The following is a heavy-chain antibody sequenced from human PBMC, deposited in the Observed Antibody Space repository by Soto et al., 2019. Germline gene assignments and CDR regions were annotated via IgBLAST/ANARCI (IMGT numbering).Heavy chain of an antibody. CDR3: ARGEMATITDFDY. Sequence: SVKVSCKASGGTFSSYAISWVRQAPGQGLEWMGGIIPIFGTANYAQKFQGRVTITADESTSTAYMELSSLRSEDTAVYYCARGEMATITDFDYWGQGTLVTVSS. CDR2: IIPIFGTA. V-gene: IGHV1-69*13. J-gene: IGHJ4*02. D-gene: IGHD5-12*01. CDR1: GGTFSSYA.